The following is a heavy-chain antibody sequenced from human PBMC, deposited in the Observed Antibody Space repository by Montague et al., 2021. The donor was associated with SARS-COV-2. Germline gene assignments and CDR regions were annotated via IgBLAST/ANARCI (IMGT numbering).Heavy chain of an antibody. D-gene: IGHD4-23*01. CDR3: ARLRADYGGTYDTFDI. V-gene: IGHV4-39*01. CDR1: GASISSTSFY. CDR2: IYYNGIP. J-gene: IGHJ3*02. Sequence: SETLSLTCTVSGASISSTSFYWGWIRQPPGKGLAWLGSIYYNGIPYYNPSLRSRVTISVDTSKNQFSLKLRSVTAADTAVYYCARLRADYGGTYDTFDIWGQGTLVTVAS.